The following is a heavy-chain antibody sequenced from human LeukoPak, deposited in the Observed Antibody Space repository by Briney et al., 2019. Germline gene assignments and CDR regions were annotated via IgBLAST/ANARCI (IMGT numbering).Heavy chain of an antibody. Sequence: FLRLSLSASGFNLDDFAMHWVRQAPGKGLEWVSGIRWNSCSIGYADSVKGRFTISRDNARNSLYLQMNSLRAEDTALYHCAKANALRTDYYDSSGYDDYFDYWGQGTLVTVSS. J-gene: IGHJ4*02. CDR3: AKANALRTDYYDSSGYDDYFDY. D-gene: IGHD3-22*01. V-gene: IGHV3-9*01. CDR2: IRWNSCSI. CDR1: GFNLDDFA.